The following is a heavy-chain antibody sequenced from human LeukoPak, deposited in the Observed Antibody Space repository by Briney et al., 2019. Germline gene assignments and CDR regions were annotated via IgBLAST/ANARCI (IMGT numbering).Heavy chain of an antibody. CDR3: AKGLGGSYPRSRVFDI. CDR2: IGASGSST. Sequence: GGYLRLSCAASGFTFSTYAINWVRQAPGKGLDWVSVIGASGSSTDYTDSVKGRFTISRDNSKSTLYLQMNSLRADDTAVYYCAKGLGGSYPRSRVFDIWGQGTMVTVSS. CDR1: GFTFSTYA. D-gene: IGHD3-16*01. V-gene: IGHV3-23*01. J-gene: IGHJ3*02.